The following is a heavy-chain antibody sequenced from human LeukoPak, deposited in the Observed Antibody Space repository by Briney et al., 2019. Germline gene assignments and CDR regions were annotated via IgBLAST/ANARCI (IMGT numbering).Heavy chain of an antibody. V-gene: IGHV1-18*01. Sequence: ASVKVSCKASGYTFTSYGIRWVRQAPGQGLEWMGWISAYNGNTNYAQKLQGRVTMTTDTSTSTAYMELRSLRSEDTAVYYCARVRSYDFWSGSTLYYFDYWGQGTLVTVSS. J-gene: IGHJ4*02. D-gene: IGHD3-3*01. CDR3: ARVRSYDFWSGSTLYYFDY. CDR2: ISAYNGNT. CDR1: GYTFTSYG.